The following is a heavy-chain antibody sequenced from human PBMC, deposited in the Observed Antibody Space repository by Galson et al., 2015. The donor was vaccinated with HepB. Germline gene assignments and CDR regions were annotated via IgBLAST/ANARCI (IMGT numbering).Heavy chain of an antibody. V-gene: IGHV3-53*04. CDR3: ARGRAAGTPLYYYGMDV. D-gene: IGHD6-13*01. J-gene: IGHJ6*02. CDR1: GFTVNSNY. Sequence: SLRLSCAASGFTVNSNYMTWVRQAPGKGLEWVSVIYSGGNTYYADSVKGRFTISRHNSKNTMYLQMNSLRPEDTAVYYCARGRAAGTPLYYYGMDVWGQGTTVTVSS. CDR2: IYSGGNT.